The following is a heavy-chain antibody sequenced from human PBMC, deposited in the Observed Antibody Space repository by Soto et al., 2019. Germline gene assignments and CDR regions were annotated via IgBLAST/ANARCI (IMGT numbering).Heavy chain of an antibody. V-gene: IGHV4-39*01. CDR1: GGSISSSSYY. Sequence: SETLSLTCTVSGGSISSSSYYWGWIRQPPGKGLEWIGSIYYSGSTYYNPSLKSRVTISVDTSKNQFSLKLSSVTAADTAVYYCXRGDDFWSGYTNYGMDVWGQGTTVTVSS. J-gene: IGHJ6*02. D-gene: IGHD3-3*01. CDR3: XRGDDFWSGYTNYGMDV. CDR2: IYYSGST.